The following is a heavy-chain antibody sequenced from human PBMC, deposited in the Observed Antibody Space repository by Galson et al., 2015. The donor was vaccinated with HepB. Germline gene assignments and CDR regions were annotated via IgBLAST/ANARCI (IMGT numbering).Heavy chain of an antibody. J-gene: IGHJ5*01. CDR3: ARGSTVIDS. D-gene: IGHD3-10*01. CDR1: GDSVSNNDGA. CDR2: TFYRSKWYP. Sequence: CAISGDSVSNNDGAWNWIRQSPSRGLEWLGRTFYRSKWYPDYAESFKTRITIIPDTAKNQFSLQLKSVTPEDAAVYYCARGSTVIDSWGPGTLVTVSS. V-gene: IGHV6-1*01.